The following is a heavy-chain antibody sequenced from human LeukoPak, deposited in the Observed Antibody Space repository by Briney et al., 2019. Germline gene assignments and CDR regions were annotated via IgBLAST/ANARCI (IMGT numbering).Heavy chain of an antibody. V-gene: IGHV4-4*09. CDR3: ARRGPYSSGWYARRPFDY. D-gene: IGHD6-19*01. CDR1: GSSIGTYS. CDR2: IYTTGST. J-gene: IGHJ4*02. Sequence: PSETLSLTCTVSGSSIGTYSWSWIRQPPGKGLEWVGYIYTTGSTHYNPSLKSRVTMSLDTSKNQFSLKLSSVTAADTAVYYCARRGPYSSGWYARRPFDYWGQGTLVTVSS.